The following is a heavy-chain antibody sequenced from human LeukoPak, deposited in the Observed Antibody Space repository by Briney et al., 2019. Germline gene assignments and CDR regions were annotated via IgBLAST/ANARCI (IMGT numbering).Heavy chain of an antibody. V-gene: IGHV1-2*02. CDR2: INPNSGGT. CDR3: ARDIFVGAPERDY. CDR1: GYAFTGYY. J-gene: IGHJ4*02. Sequence: ASVKVSCKASGYAFTGYYMLWGLQAAGQGLEWRVWINPNSGGTNYAQQFQGRVTMTRDTSISTAYMELSRLRSDATAVYYCARDIFVGAPERDYGGQGTLVTVSS. D-gene: IGHD1-26*01.